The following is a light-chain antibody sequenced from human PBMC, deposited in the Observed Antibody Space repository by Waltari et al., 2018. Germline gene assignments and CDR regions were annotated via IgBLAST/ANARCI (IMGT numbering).Light chain of an antibody. CDR3: CSYAAINTYV. Sequence: QSALTQPASVSGSPGQSITISCTGTSSDVGSYNLVSWYQQHPGSAPKLIIYEGSKRPSGVSGRFSGSRSGNTASLTISGLQADDEGDYYCCSYAAINTYVFGTGTKVSVL. J-gene: IGLJ1*01. V-gene: IGLV2-23*01. CDR2: EGS. CDR1: SSDVGSYNL.